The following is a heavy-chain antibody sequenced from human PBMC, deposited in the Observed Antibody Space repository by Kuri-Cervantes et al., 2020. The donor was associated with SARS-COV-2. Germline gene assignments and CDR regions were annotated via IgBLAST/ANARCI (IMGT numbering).Heavy chain of an antibody. D-gene: IGHD6-13*01. CDR1: GGSISSSSYY. J-gene: IGHJ3*02. Sequence: SETLSLTCTVSGGSISSSSYYWGWIRQPPGKGLEWIGSIYYSGSTYYNPSLKSRVTISVDTSKNQFSLKLSSVTAADTAVYYCARDHGSLRITAAGIDAFDIWGQGTMVTVSS. CDR2: IYYSGST. CDR3: ARDHGSLRITAAGIDAFDI. V-gene: IGHV4-39*02.